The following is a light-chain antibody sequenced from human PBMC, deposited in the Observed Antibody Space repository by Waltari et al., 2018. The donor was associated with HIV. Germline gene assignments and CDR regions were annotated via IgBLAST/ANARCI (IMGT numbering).Light chain of an antibody. J-gene: IGLJ3*02. Sequence: QSALTQPRSVSGSPGPSVTIPCNGTSSDVGGPTHVPWYQQHPGKAPKLLFYYVSKRPSGVPDRFSASKSGNTASLTISGLQAEDEADYYCCSYAGSYTLVFGGGTKLTVL. V-gene: IGLV2-11*01. CDR3: CSYAGSYTLV. CDR2: YVS. CDR1: SSDVGGPTH.